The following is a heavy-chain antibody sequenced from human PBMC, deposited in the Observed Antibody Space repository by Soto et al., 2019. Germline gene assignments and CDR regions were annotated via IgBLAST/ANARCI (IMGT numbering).Heavy chain of an antibody. J-gene: IGHJ1*01. CDR2: ISAYNGNT. V-gene: IGHV1-18*01. CDR3: ARDVLFGGWSRAEYFQR. Sequence: QVQLVQSGAEVKKPGASVKVSCKASGYTFTSYGISWVRQAPGQGLEWMGWISAYNGNTNYAQKLQGRVTMTTDTSTSIDYRELRSLRSDDTDVYCCARDVLFGGWSRAEYFQRWGQGTLVNVSS. CDR1: GYTFTSYG. D-gene: IGHD6-19*01.